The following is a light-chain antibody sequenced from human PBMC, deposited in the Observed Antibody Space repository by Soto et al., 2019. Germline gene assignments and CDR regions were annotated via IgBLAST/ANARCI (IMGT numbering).Light chain of an antibody. J-gene: IGKJ1*01. CDR3: QQYNSYRWT. V-gene: IGKV1-5*03. CDR2: KAS. CDR1: QSTSSY. Sequence: DIQMTQSPSTLSASVGDRVTITCRASQSTSSYLAWYQQKPGKAPKLLIYKASSLESGVPSRFSGSGSGTEFTLTISSLQPDDFATYYCQQYNSYRWTFGLGTKVDNK.